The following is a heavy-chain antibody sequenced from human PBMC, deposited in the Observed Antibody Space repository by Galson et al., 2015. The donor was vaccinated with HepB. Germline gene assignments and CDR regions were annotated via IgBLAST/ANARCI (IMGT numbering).Heavy chain of an antibody. V-gene: IGHV1-8*01. CDR3: ARAMSIVWYQLRYYNWFDP. CDR1: GSTFTSYD. CDR2: MNPNSGNT. D-gene: IGHD2-2*01. Sequence: SVTVSCKASGSTFTSYDINWVRQATGQGLEWVGWMNPNSGNTGYAQKFQGRVTMTRNTSISTAYMELSSLRSEDTAVYYCARAMSIVWYQLRYYNWFDPWGQGTLVTVSS. J-gene: IGHJ5*02.